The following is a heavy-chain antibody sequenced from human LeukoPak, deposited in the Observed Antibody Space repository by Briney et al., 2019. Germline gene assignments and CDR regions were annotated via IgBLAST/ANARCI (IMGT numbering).Heavy chain of an antibody. J-gene: IGHJ4*02. Sequence: PGRSLRLSCAASGSTFDDYAMHWVRQAPGKGLVWVSRINEDGSNTDYADSVKGRFTISRDNAKNTLYLQMNSLRAEDTAVYLCVSHDYGDCYVGGGQGTLVTVSS. V-gene: IGHV3-74*01. D-gene: IGHD4-17*01. CDR2: INEDGSNT. CDR3: VSHDYGDCYVG. CDR1: GSTFDDYA.